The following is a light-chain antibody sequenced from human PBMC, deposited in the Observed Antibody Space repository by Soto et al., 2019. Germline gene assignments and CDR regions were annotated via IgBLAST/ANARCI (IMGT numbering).Light chain of an antibody. CDR2: AAS. CDR3: LQHNSYPHT. V-gene: IGKV1-17*01. CDR1: QGIRNY. J-gene: IGKJ4*02. Sequence: DIQMTQCNSSLSASVGDRVTITCRASQGIRNYLGWYQQKPGKVPKRLIYAASSLQSGVPSRFSGSGYGTDFTLTISSLQPEDFATYYCLQHNSYPHTFGGGAKVDIK.